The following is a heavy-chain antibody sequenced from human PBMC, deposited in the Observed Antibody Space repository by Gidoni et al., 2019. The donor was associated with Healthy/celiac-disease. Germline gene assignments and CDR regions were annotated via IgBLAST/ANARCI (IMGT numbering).Heavy chain of an antibody. CDR2: ISWNSGSI. V-gene: IGHV3-9*01. Sequence: EVQLVESGGGLVQPGRSLRLSCAASGFTFADYAMHWVRQAPGKGLEWVSGISWNSGSIGYADSVKGRFTISRDNAKNSLYLQMNSLRAEDTALYYCAKDFPDYGDYSTPAFDYWGQGTLVTVSS. J-gene: IGHJ4*02. CDR3: AKDFPDYGDYSTPAFDY. D-gene: IGHD4-17*01. CDR1: GFTFADYA.